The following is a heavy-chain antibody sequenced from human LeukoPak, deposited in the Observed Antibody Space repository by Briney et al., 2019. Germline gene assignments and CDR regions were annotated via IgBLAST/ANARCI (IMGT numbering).Heavy chain of an antibody. V-gene: IGHV3-30*03. D-gene: IGHD2-2*01. Sequence: GMSLRLSCAASGFTFISYGMHWVRQAPGKGLEWVAVISKDGSDKKYADSVKGRFIISRDNSKNTLNLQMNSLRAEDTAVYHCARVGPDCSSTSCYDYWGQGTLVTVSS. CDR2: ISKDGSDK. J-gene: IGHJ4*02. CDR3: ARVGPDCSSTSCYDY. CDR1: GFTFISYG.